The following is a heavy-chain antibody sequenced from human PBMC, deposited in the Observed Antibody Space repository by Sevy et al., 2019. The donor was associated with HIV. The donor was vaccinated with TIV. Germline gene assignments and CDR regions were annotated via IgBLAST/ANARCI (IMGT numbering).Heavy chain of an antibody. CDR3: ARGRCSTSCYAFDY. CDR1: GFTFSSYS. D-gene: IGHD2-2*01. CDR2: ISSSSSTI. Sequence: GGSLRLSCAASGFTFSSYSMNWVRQAPGKGLEWVSYISSSSSTIYYADSVKGRFTISRDNAKNSLYLQMNSLRAEDTAVYYGARGRCSTSCYAFDYWGQGTLVTVSS. J-gene: IGHJ4*02. V-gene: IGHV3-48*01.